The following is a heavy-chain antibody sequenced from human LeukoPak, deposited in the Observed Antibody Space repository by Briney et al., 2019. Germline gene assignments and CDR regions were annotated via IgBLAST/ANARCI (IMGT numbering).Heavy chain of an antibody. CDR2: IRGKAFGETI. J-gene: IGHJ6*03. D-gene: IGHD3-3*01. CDR3: TRGFTIHMDV. V-gene: IGHV3-49*04. Sequence: GGSLRLSCTTSGFTFRDYTVSWVRQAPGKGLEWVGFIRGKAFGETIEYAASVRGRFTISRDDSKSTAHLQMNSLKTEDTAVYYCTRGFTIHMDVWGKGTTVTVSS. CDR1: GFTFRDYT.